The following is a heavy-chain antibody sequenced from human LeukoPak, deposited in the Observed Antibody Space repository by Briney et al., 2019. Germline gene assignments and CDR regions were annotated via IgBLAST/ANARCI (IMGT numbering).Heavy chain of an antibody. V-gene: IGHV4-34*01. CDR1: GGSFSGYY. D-gene: IGHD6-19*01. CDR3: ARGKGSGWTFDY. J-gene: IGHJ4*02. CDR2: INHSGST. Sequence: SETLSLTCAVYGGSFSGYYWTWIRQPPGKGLEWIGEINHSGSTNYNPSLKSRVTILVDTSKNQFSLKLSSVTAADTAVYYCARGKGSGWTFDYWGQGTLVTVSS.